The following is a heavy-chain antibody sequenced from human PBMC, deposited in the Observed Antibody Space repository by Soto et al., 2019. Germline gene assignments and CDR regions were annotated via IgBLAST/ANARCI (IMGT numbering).Heavy chain of an antibody. Sequence: ASVKVSCKASGYTFTSYGISWLRQAPGQGLEWMGWISAYNGNTNYAQKLQGRVTMTTDTSTSTAYMELRSLRSDDTAVYYCARVVALSIKYYGSGQENWFDPWGQGTLVTVSS. CDR1: GYTFTSYG. D-gene: IGHD3-10*01. V-gene: IGHV1-18*01. CDR2: ISAYNGNT. J-gene: IGHJ5*02. CDR3: ARVVALSIKYYGSGQENWFDP.